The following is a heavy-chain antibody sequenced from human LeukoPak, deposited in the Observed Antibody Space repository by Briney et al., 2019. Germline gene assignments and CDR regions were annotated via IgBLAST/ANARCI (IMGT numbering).Heavy chain of an antibody. J-gene: IGHJ5*02. D-gene: IGHD3-10*01. Sequence: PGGSLRLSCAASGFTFSSYSMNWVRQAPGKGLEWVSSISGSSSYIYYADSVKGRFTISRDNAKNSLYLQMNSLRAEDTAVYYCARSRPHPRVWFDPWGQGTLVTVSS. CDR3: ARSRPHPRVWFDP. CDR2: ISGSSSYI. CDR1: GFTFSSYS. V-gene: IGHV3-21*01.